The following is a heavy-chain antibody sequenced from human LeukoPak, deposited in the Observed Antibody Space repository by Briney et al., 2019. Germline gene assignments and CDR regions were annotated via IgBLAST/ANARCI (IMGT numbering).Heavy chain of an antibody. J-gene: IGHJ5*02. V-gene: IGHV7-4-1*02. CDR3: ARDQSRITIFGVVIIRSWFDP. D-gene: IGHD3-3*01. CDR1: GYTFTSYA. Sequence: ASVKVSCKASGYTFTSYAMYWVRQAPGQGLEWMGWINTNTGNPTYAQGFTGRFVFSLGTSVSTAYLQISSLKAEDTAVYYCARDQSRITIFGVVIIRSWFDPWGQGTLVTVSS. CDR2: INTNTGNP.